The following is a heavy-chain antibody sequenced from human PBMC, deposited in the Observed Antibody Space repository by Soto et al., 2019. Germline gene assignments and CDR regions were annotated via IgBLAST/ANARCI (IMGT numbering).Heavy chain of an antibody. CDR3: AKDQGRGGYSYGYFSPYFDY. CDR1: GFTFSSYG. Sequence: PGGSLRLSCAASGFTFSSYGMHWVRQAPGKGLEWVAVISYDGSNKYYADSVKGRFTISRDNSKNTLYLQMNSLRAEDTAVYYCAKDQGRGGYSYGYFSPYFDYWGQGTLVTVPS. D-gene: IGHD5-18*01. J-gene: IGHJ4*02. V-gene: IGHV3-30*18. CDR2: ISYDGSNK.